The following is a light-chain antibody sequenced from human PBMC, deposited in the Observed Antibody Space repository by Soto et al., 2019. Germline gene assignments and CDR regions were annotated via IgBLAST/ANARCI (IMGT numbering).Light chain of an antibody. Sequence: ETVMTQSPATLSLSPGERAILSCRASQSVSNNYLAWYQQKPGQAPRLLIYDTSTRATGIPARFSGSGSGTEFTLTISSLQSEDFAVYYCQQYNNWPPITFGQGTLLEIK. J-gene: IGKJ5*01. CDR3: QQYNNWPPIT. CDR1: QSVSNN. CDR2: DTS. V-gene: IGKV3-15*01.